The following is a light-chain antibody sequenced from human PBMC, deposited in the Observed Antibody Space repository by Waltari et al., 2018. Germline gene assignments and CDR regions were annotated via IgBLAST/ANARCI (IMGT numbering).Light chain of an antibody. CDR3: QKAKSFPIT. J-gene: IGKJ5*01. CDR2: AAY. Sequence: IQMTQSPPSVSASIGDRVTFTCLASQGIDNWLAWYQQKPGKAPKLLITAAYNLLSVVPTRFDGSRSETEFTLTINSQKPEVFATYFCQKAKSFPITFGQGTQLEIK. V-gene: IGKV1-12*01. CDR1: QGIDNW.